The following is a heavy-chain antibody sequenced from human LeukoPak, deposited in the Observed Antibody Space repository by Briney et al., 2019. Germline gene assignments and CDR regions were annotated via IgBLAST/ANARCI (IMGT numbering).Heavy chain of an antibody. CDR3: AKDQGFGTAMPHPIDY. V-gene: IGHV3-30*18. Sequence: GRSLRLSCAASGFTFSSYGMHWVRQAPGKGLEWVAVISYDGSNKYYADSVKGRFTISRDNSKNTLYLQMNSLRAEDTAVYYCAKDQGFGTAMPHPIDYWGQGTLVTVSS. CDR2: ISYDGSNK. CDR1: GFTFSSYG. D-gene: IGHD5-18*01. J-gene: IGHJ4*02.